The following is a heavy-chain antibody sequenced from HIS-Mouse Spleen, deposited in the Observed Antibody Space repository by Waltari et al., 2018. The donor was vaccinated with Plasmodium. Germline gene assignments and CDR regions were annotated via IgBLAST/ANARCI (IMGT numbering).Heavy chain of an antibody. V-gene: IGHV4-39*07. CDR2: IYYSGST. J-gene: IGHJ4*02. Sequence: QLQLQESGPGLVKPSETLSLTCTVSGGSISSSSYYWGWSRQPPGKGLGWIGSIYYSGSTYYNPSLKSRVTISVDTSKNQFSLKLSSVTAADTAVYYCARDRITGTSYFDYWGQGTLVTVSS. CDR3: ARDRITGTSYFDY. D-gene: IGHD1-7*01. CDR1: GGSISSSSYY.